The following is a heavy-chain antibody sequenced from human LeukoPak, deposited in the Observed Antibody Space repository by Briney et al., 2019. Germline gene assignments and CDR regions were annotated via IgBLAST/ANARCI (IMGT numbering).Heavy chain of an antibody. CDR2: IYGGGSS. J-gene: IGHJ5*02. D-gene: IGHD4-17*01. Sequence: GGSLRLSCAASGFSVSSNYMSWVRQAPGKGLEWVSVIYGGGSSYYADSVKGRFTISSDNSKKTLYLQMNSLGLDDTAVCYCARVLPLSAYGLDPWGQGTLVTVSS. V-gene: IGHV3-66*02. CDR1: GFSVSSNY. CDR3: ARVLPLSAYGLDP.